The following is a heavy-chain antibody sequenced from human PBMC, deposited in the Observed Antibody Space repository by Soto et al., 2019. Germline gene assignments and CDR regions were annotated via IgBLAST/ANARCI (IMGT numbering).Heavy chain of an antibody. CDR2: ISSSSSYI. CDR1: GFTFSSYS. V-gene: IGHV3-21*04. Sequence: GGSLRLSCAASGFTFSSYSMNWVRQAPGKGLEWVSSISSSSSYIYYADSVKGRFTISRDNAKNTLHLQMNSLRAEDTAVYYCASPNYDFWSGYYTSHYYYGMDVWGQGTTVTVS. CDR3: ASPNYDFWSGYYTSHYYYGMDV. J-gene: IGHJ6*02. D-gene: IGHD3-3*01.